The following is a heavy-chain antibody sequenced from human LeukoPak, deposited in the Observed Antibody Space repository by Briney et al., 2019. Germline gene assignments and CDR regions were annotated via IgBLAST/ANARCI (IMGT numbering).Heavy chain of an antibody. CDR2: ISWNSGSI. Sequence: GGSLRLSCAASGVTFDDYAMHWVRQAPGKGLEWVSGISWNSGSIGYADSVKGRFTISRDNAKNSLYLQMNSLRAEDTALYYCAKSGSFSSGWYLGVADYWGQGTLVTVSS. V-gene: IGHV3-9*01. CDR3: AKSGSFSSGWYLGVADY. D-gene: IGHD6-19*01. J-gene: IGHJ4*02. CDR1: GVTFDDYA.